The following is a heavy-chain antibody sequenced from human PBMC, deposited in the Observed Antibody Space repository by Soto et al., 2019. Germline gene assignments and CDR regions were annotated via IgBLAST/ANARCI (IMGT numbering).Heavy chain of an antibody. CDR3: ATAEVDY. CDR1: GFTFANHW. J-gene: IGHJ4*02. V-gene: IGHV3-74*01. Sequence: GGSLRLSCAVSGFTFANHWMHWVRQAPGKGLEWVSRMNSDGSTTDYADSVKGRFTVSRDNDKNTLYLQMNSLRAEDTAVYYCATAEVDYWGPGTLVTVSS. CDR2: MNSDGSTT.